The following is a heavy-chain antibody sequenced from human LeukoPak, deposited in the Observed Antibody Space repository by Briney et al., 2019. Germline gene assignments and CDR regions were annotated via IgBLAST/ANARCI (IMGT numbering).Heavy chain of an antibody. CDR1: GGSISTYY. V-gene: IGHV4-59*01. CDR3: VKSNSRYQPWTLDI. CDR2: IYYSGST. D-gene: IGHD2-2*01. J-gene: IGHJ3*02. Sequence: SETLSLTCTVSGGSISTYYWNWIRQPPGKELEWIGYIYYSGSTDYNPSLKSRVTISVDTSNNQLSLKVNSVTAADTAMYYRVKSNSRYQPWTLDIWGRGTMVTVSS.